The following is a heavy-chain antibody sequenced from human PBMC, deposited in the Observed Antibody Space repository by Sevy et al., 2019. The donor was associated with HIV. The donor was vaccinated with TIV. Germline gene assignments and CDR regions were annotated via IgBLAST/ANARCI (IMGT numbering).Heavy chain of an antibody. CDR3: ATFSVGY. J-gene: IGHJ4*02. Sequence: SGSLRLSCAASGFTFSDSWMHWVRQAPGKGLEWVANINQDGNEKYYVDSVKGRFTISRDNAKNSLYLQMNSLRDDDTAVYYCATFSVGYWGQGTLVIVSS. D-gene: IGHD3-3*01. CDR1: GFTFSDSW. V-gene: IGHV3-7*01. CDR2: INQDGNEK.